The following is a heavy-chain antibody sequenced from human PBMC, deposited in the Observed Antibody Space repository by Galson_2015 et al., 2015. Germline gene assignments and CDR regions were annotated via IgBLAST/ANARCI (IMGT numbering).Heavy chain of an antibody. V-gene: IGHV3-74*03. Sequence: SLRLSCAASGFTFSSYWMHWVRQAPGKGLAWVSRINSDGNIITYADSMKGRFTITRDNAKDTLYLQMNSLRAEDTAVYYCARGVNGDQGYWGQGTLVTVSS. J-gene: IGHJ4*02. CDR2: INSDGNII. CDR3: ARGVNGDQGY. D-gene: IGHD4-17*01. CDR1: GFTFSSYW.